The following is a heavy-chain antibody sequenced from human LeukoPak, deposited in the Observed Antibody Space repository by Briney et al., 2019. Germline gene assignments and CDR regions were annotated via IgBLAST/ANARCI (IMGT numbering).Heavy chain of an antibody. V-gene: IGHV3-23*01. CDR1: GFTFSSYA. CDR3: AKDWGVYFDY. CDR2: ISGSGGST. D-gene: IGHD3-16*01. Sequence: GGSLRLSCAASGFTFSSYAMSWVRQAPGKGLEWVSAISGSGGSTYYADSVKGRFTISRDNFKNTLYLQMNSLRVEDTAVYYCAKDWGVYFDYWGQGTLVTVSS. J-gene: IGHJ4*02.